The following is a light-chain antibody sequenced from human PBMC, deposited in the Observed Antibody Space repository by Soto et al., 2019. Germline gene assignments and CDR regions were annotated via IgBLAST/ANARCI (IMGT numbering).Light chain of an antibody. CDR3: QQYGASPLT. CDR1: QSVTSTY. Sequence: EIVLTQSPGTLSLSPGEGATLSCRASQSVTSTYLAWYLQKPGQGPRLLIYGSSNRPAGIPDRFTSSGSGTDFTLTISRLDPEDVGVYYCQQYGASPLTFGGGTKVEI. CDR2: GSS. V-gene: IGKV3-20*01. J-gene: IGKJ4*01.